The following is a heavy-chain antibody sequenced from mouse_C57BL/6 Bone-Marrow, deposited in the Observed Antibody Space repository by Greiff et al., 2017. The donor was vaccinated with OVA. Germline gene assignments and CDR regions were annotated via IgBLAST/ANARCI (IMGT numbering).Heavy chain of an antibody. CDR3: ARWGSSYAMDY. Sequence: VQLQQSGPVLVKPGASVKMSCTASGYTFTDYYMNWVKQSHGKSLEWIGVINPYNGGTSYNQKFKGKATLTVDKSSSTDYMELTSLTSEVSAVYYCARWGSSYAMDYWGQGTSVTVSS. J-gene: IGHJ4*01. V-gene: IGHV1-19*01. CDR2: INPYNGGT. D-gene: IGHD1-1*01. CDR1: GYTFTDYY.